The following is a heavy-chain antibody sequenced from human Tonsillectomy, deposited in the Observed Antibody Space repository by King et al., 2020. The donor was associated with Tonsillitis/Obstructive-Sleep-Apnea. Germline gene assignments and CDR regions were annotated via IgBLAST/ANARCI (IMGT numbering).Heavy chain of an antibody. D-gene: IGHD3-3*01. V-gene: IGHV4-34*01. CDR1: GGSFSGYY. J-gene: IGHJ1*01. Sequence: VQLPQWGAGLLKPSETLSLTCAVYGGSFSGYYWSWIRQPPGKGLEWIGEINHSGSTNYNPSLKSRVTISVDTSKNQFSLKLSSVTAADTAVYYCARGPTSFWIYLQHWGPGTPVTVSP. CDR2: INHSGST. CDR3: ARGPTSFWIYLQH.